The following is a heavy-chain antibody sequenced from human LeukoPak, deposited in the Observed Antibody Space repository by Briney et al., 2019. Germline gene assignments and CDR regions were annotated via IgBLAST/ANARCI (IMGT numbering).Heavy chain of an antibody. CDR1: GFTFSSYS. CDR3: ARAPYSSGWVTGPGY. D-gene: IGHD6-19*01. Sequence: SGGSLRLSCAASGFTFSSYSMNWVRQAPGKGLEWVSSISSSSSYIYYADSVKGRFTISRDNAKNSLYLQMNSLRAEDTAVYYCARAPYSSGWVTGPGYWGQGTLVTVSS. V-gene: IGHV3-21*01. CDR2: ISSSSSYI. J-gene: IGHJ4*02.